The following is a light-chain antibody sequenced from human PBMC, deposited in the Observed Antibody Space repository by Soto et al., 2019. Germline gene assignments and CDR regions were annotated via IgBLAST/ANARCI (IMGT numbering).Light chain of an antibody. CDR1: RDDVGGYNY. CDR2: EVN. J-gene: IGLJ2*01. V-gene: IGLV2-8*01. CDR3: CSYAGSYVV. Sequence: QSALTQPPSASGSPGQSVTISCTGTRDDVGGYNYVSWYQQHPGKAPKIMIYEVNKRPSGVPARFSGSKSGNTASLTVSGLQAEDEADYYCCSYAGSYVVFGGGTKLTVL.